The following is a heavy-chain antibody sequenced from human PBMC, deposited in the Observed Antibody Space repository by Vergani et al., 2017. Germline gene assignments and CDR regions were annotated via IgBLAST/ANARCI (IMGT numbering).Heavy chain of an antibody. CDR2: VDPEDGET. CDR1: GYTFTDHY. J-gene: IGHJ4*02. D-gene: IGHD2-21*02. CDR3: ARARGGHCGGDCYQYYFDY. V-gene: IGHV1-69-2*01. Sequence: EVQLVQSGAEVKKPGATMKISCKVSGYTFTDHYMHWVKQAPGKGLEWMGLVDPEDGETIYAEKFKGRVTIAADTSTDTAHLELSSLRSEDTAVYYCARARGGHCGGDCYQYYFDYWGQGTLVTVSS.